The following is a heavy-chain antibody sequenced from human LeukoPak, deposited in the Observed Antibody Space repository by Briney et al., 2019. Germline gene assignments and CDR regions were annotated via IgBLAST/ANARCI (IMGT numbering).Heavy chain of an antibody. J-gene: IGHJ4*02. D-gene: IGHD2-21*01. Sequence: PGGSLRLSCVASGFTFTDYAMSWVRQAPGKGLEWVSSIGGGGFNTHYADSVKGRFSISRYTSPNTLYLEMNSLRADDSALYYCAKDNFGLVPYCFDSWGQGTLVTVSS. V-gene: IGHV3-23*01. CDR2: IGGGGFNT. CDR3: AKDNFGLVPYCFDS. CDR1: GFTFTDYA.